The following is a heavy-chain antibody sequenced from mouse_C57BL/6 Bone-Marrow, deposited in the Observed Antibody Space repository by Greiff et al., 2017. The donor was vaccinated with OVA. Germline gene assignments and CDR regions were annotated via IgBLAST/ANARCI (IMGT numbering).Heavy chain of an antibody. CDR3: ASWGYYSKGFAY. D-gene: IGHD2-5*01. Sequence: QVQLQQPGAELVKPGASVKLSCKASGYTFTSYWMHWVKQRPGQGLEWIGMNHPNSGSTNYNEKFKSKATLTVDKSSSTAYMQLSSLTSEDSAVYYCASWGYYSKGFAYWGQGTLVTVSA. V-gene: IGHV1-64*01. CDR1: GYTFTSYW. CDR2: NHPNSGST. J-gene: IGHJ3*01.